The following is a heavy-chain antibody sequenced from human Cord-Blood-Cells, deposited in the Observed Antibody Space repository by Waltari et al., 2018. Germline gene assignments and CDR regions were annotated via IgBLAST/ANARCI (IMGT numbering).Heavy chain of an antibody. CDR2: IYPGDSDT. V-gene: IGHV5-51*01. CDR3: ARQTGVVGFDL. J-gene: IGHJ2*01. CDR1: GYRFPSSR. D-gene: IGHD7-27*01. Sequence: EVQLVQSGAEVKKPGESLKISCTGSGYRFPSSRTGRGRQMPGKGLEWMGIIYPGDSDTRYSPSFQGQVTISADKSISTAYLQWSSLKASDTAMYYCARQTGVVGFDLWGRGTLVTVSS.